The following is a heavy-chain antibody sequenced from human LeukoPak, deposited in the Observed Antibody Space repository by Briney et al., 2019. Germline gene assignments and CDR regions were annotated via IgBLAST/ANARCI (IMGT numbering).Heavy chain of an antibody. CDR1: GYTFTGYY. V-gene: IGHV1-2*02. J-gene: IGHJ3*02. D-gene: IGHD3-3*01. CDR3: ARWSVTPEGFDI. Sequence: EASVKVSCTASGYTFTGYYMHWVRQAPGQGLEWMGWINPNSGGTNYAQKFQGRVTMTRDTSISTAYMELSRLRSDDTAVYYCARWSVTPEGFDIWGQGTMVTVSS. CDR2: INPNSGGT.